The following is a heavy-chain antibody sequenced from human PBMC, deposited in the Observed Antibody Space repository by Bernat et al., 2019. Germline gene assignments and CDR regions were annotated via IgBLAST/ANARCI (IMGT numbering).Heavy chain of an antibody. V-gene: IGHV4-39*01. J-gene: IGHJ6*03. CDR2: IYYSGST. Sequence: QLQLQESGPGLVKPSETLSLTCTVSGGSISSSNYYWGWIRQPPGKGLEWIGSIYYSGSTYYNPSLKSRVTISVDTSKNQFSLKLSSVTAADTAVYYCAKYSGIGWTFYYYYMDVWGKGTTVTVSS. D-gene: IGHD3-10*01. CDR3: AKYSGIGWTFYYYYMDV. CDR1: GGSISSSNYY.